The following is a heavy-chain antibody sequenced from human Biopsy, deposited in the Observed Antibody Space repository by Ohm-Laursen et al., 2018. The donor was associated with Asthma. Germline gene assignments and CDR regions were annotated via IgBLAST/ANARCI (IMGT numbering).Heavy chain of an antibody. CDR3: ARCQVGYSSGWSLLLKKIYYSGMDV. J-gene: IGHJ6*02. D-gene: IGHD6-19*01. V-gene: IGHV1-69*13. CDR2: IKTDFGKT. CDR1: GGTFSNFG. Sequence: GASVSVSCKAPGGTFSNFGISWVRQAPGEGLEWLGGIKTDFGKTNYAQKIQGRVTINADESTSTAYMEVTSLTSEDPAIYYCARCQVGYSSGWSLLLKKIYYSGMDVWGQGTAVTVSS.